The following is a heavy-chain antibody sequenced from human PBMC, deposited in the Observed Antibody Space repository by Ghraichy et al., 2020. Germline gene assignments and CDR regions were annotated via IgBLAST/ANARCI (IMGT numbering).Heavy chain of an antibody. CDR3: ATKRPPVIAAAGTNEYFQH. V-gene: IGHV4-38-2*01. D-gene: IGHD6-13*01. Sequence: SETLSLTCAVSGYSISSGYYWGWIRQPPGKGLEWIGSIYHSGSTYYNPSLKSRVTISVDTSKNQFSLKLSSVTAADTAVYYCATKRPPVIAAAGTNEYFQHWGQGTLVTVSS. CDR2: IYHSGST. CDR1: GYSISSGYY. J-gene: IGHJ1*01.